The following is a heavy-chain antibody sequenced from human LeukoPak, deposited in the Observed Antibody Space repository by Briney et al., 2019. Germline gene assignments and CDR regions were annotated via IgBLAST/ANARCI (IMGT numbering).Heavy chain of an antibody. D-gene: IGHD6-6*01. CDR3: ARVRIAARGIDY. CDR2: IDPNSGGT. Sequence: ASVKVSCKASGYTFTGYYMHWVRQAPGQGLEWMGWIDPNSGGTNYAQKFQGRVTMTRDTSISTAYMELSRLRSDDTAVYYCARVRIAARGIDYWGQGTLVTVSS. V-gene: IGHV1-2*02. J-gene: IGHJ4*02. CDR1: GYTFTGYY.